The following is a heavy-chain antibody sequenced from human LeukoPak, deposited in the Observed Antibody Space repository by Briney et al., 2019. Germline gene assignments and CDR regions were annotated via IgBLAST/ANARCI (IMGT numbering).Heavy chain of an antibody. Sequence: PSETLSLTCTVSGGSISSYYWSWIRQPPGKGLEWIGYIYYSGSTNYNPSLKSRVTISVDTSKNQFSLKLSSVTAADTAVYYCARGSYDSSSLYYCYYGMDVWGQGTTVTVSS. CDR3: ARGSYDSSSLYYCYYGMDV. J-gene: IGHJ6*02. CDR2: IYYSGST. D-gene: IGHD6-6*01. CDR1: GGSISSYY. V-gene: IGHV4-59*01.